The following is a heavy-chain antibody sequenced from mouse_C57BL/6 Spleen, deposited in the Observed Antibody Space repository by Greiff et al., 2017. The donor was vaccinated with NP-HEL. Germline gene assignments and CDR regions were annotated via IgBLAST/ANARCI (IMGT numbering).Heavy chain of an antibody. V-gene: IGHV5-4*03. CDR2: ISDGGSYT. D-gene: IGHD1-1*01. Sequence: EVKLVESGGGLVKPGGSLKLSCAASGFTFSSYAMSWVRQTPEKRLEWVATISDGGSYTYYPDNVKGRFTISRDNAKNNLYLQMSHLKSEDTAMYYCAGYYYGSTYFDVWGTGTTVTVSS. CDR1: GFTFSSYA. CDR3: AGYYYGSTYFDV. J-gene: IGHJ1*03.